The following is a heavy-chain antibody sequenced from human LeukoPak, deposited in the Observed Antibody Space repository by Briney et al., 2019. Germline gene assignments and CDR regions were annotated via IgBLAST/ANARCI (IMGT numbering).Heavy chain of an antibody. J-gene: IGHJ4*02. CDR1: GYTFTSYG. V-gene: IGHV1-2*02. CDR3: ATGRTGDYRYYFAY. Sequence: GASVKVSCKASGYTFTSYGISWVRQAPGQGLEWMGWINPNSGGTNYAQKFQGRVTMTRDTSISTAYMELSRLRSDDTAVYYCATGRTGDYRYYFAYWGQGTLVTVSS. CDR2: INPNSGGT. D-gene: IGHD7-27*01.